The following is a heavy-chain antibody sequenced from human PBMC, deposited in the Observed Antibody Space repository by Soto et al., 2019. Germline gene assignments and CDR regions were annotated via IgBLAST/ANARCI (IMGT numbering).Heavy chain of an antibody. CDR2: INHSGRV. D-gene: IGHD3-22*01. Sequence: PSETLSLTCAVYGGSFRGHSLTWIRQSPGKGLEWIGDINHSGRVNYSPSLKSRVTISLDTSKNQFSLTLSAVTAADTAMYYCSTRAYDTNGYYRFDPWGQGTLVTVSS. CDR1: GGSFRGHS. V-gene: IGHV4-34*01. J-gene: IGHJ5*01. CDR3: STRAYDTNGYYRFDP.